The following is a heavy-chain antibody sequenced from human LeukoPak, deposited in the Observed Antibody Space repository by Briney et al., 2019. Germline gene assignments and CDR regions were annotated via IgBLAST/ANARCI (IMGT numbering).Heavy chain of an antibody. CDR3: ARGIMEFRFGEPSNWFDP. D-gene: IGHD3-10*01. Sequence: SETLSHTCTVSGGSISSYYWSWIRQPAGKGLEWIGRIYTSGSTNYNPSLKSRVTMSVDTSKNQFSLKLSSVTAADTAVYYCARGIMEFRFGEPSNWFDPWGQGTLVTISS. V-gene: IGHV4-4*07. J-gene: IGHJ5*02. CDR2: IYTSGST. CDR1: GGSISSYY.